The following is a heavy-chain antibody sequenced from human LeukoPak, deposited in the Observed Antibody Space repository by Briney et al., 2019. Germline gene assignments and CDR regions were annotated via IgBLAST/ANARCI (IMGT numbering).Heavy chain of an antibody. CDR3: ARDLRYFDWLPRHYGIDV. CDR2: INPNSGGT. J-gene: IGHJ6*02. D-gene: IGHD3-9*01. Sequence: ASVKVSCKASGYTFTGYYMHWVRQAPGQGLEWMGWINPNSGGTNYAQKFQGRVTMTRDTSISTAYMELSRLRSDDTAVYYCARDLRYFDWLPRHYGIDVWGQGTTVTVSS. CDR1: GYTFTGYY. V-gene: IGHV1-2*02.